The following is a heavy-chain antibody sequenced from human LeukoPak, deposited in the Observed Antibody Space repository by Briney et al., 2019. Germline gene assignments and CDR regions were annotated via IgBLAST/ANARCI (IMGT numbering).Heavy chain of an antibody. CDR2: IYYSGST. D-gene: IGHD3-3*01. Sequence: SETLSLTCTVSGGSISSGDYSWSWIRQPPGKGLEWIGYIYYSGSTYYNPSLKSRVTISVDTSKNQFSLKLSSVTAAVTAVYYCARGTYDFWSGYPGGYYYYGMDVWGQGTTVTVSS. CDR3: ARGTYDFWSGYPGGYYYYGMDV. J-gene: IGHJ6*02. CDR1: GGSISSGDYS. V-gene: IGHV4-30-4*02.